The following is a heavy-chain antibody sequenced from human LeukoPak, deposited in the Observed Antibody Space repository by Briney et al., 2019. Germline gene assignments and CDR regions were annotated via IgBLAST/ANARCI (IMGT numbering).Heavy chain of an antibody. CDR3: AKDTLPGIAVAGPFDY. J-gene: IGHJ4*02. CDR2: INSDGGST. D-gene: IGHD6-19*01. V-gene: IGHV3-74*01. CDR1: GFTLSSYW. Sequence: GGSLRLSCAASGFTLSSYWMHWVRQAPGKGLVWVSRINSDGGSTSYADSVKGRFTISRDNAKNTLYLQMNSLRAEDTAVYYCAKDTLPGIAVAGPFDYWGQGTLVTVSS.